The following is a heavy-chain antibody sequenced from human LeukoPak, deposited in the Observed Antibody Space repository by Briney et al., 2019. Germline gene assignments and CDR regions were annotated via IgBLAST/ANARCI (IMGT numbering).Heavy chain of an antibody. CDR1: GGSISSSSYY. CDR3: ARHRMYYYDSSGRGVADAFDI. CDR2: IYYSGST. D-gene: IGHD3-22*01. V-gene: IGHV4-39*01. Sequence: PSETLSLTCTVSGGSISSSSYYWGWIRQPLGKGLEWIGSIYYSGSTYYNPSLKSRVTISVDTSKNQFSLKLSSVTAADTAVYYCARHRMYYYDSSGRGVADAFDIWGQGTMVTVSS. J-gene: IGHJ3*02.